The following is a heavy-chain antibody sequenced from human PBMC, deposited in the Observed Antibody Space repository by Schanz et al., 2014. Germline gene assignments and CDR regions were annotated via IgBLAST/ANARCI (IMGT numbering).Heavy chain of an antibody. CDR2: ISSRSSYI. CDR3: ARAPPLVRGIAGWFGP. J-gene: IGHJ5*02. CDR1: GFTFGAYT. V-gene: IGHV3-21*04. D-gene: IGHD3-10*01. Sequence: EVQLVESGGGLVKPGGSLRLSCVTSGFTFGAYTMNWIRQAPGKGLEWVSSISSRSSYIYYTDSVKGRFTISRDNSKGTLFPKMNGRGADDTPVYYCARAPPLVRGIAGWFGPWGQGSLVTVSS.